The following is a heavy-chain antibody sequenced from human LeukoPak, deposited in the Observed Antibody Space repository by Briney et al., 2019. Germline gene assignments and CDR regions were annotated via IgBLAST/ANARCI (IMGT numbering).Heavy chain of an antibody. CDR1: GGSISSYY. V-gene: IGHV4-59*08. CDR2: VYYSGST. CDR3: ARRSDWFDP. Sequence: SETLSLTCTVSGGSISSYYWSWIRQPPGKGLEWIGYVYYSGSTNYNPSLKSRVTISVDTSKNQVSLKLTSVTAADTAVYYCARRSDWFDPWGQGTLVIVSS. J-gene: IGHJ5*02.